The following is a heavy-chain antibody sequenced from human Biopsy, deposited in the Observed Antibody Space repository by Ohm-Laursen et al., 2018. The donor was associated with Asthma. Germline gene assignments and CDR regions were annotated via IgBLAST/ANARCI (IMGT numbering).Heavy chain of an antibody. D-gene: IGHD3-16*01. CDR1: GYTVTRYA. V-gene: IGHV1-8*01. CDR3: TRWSLRVRDTPNDY. CDR2: MNTNSGNT. J-gene: IGHJ4*02. Sequence: ASVKVSCKASGYTVTRYAINWVRQATGQGLEWMGCMNTNSGNTGYPQNFQGRVTMTRDTSISTAYMELSSLRSEDTAVYYCTRWSLRVRDTPNDYWGQGTLVTVSS.